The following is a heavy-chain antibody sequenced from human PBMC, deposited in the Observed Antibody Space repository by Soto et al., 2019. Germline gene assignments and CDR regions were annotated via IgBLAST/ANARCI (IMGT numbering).Heavy chain of an antibody. CDR1: GFTFTSYA. D-gene: IGHD6-13*01. Sequence: EVHLLESGGGLVQPGGSLRLSCAASGFTFTSYAMSWVRQAAGKGLEWVSTLSGSGDSTYYADSVKGRFIISRDNLKKTLHLQMNSLRADDTAVYYCAKGSSWDNYFYYGLDVWGQGTTVTVSS. CDR2: LSGSGDST. V-gene: IGHV3-23*01. CDR3: AKGSSWDNYFYYGLDV. J-gene: IGHJ6*02.